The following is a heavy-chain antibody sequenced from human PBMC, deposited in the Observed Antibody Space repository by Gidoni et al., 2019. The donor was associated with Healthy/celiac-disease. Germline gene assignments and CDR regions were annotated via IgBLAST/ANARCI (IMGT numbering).Heavy chain of an antibody. CDR3: AKDVNYYYYGMDV. Sequence: EVQLLVSGGGLVQPGGSLRLSCAASGFTSSSYAMSWVRQAPGKGLEWVSAISGSGGSTYYADSVKGRFTISRDNSKNTLYLQMNSLRAEDTAVYYCAKDVNYYYYGMDVWGQGTTVTVSS. V-gene: IGHV3-23*01. CDR1: GFTSSSYA. J-gene: IGHJ6*02. CDR2: ISGSGGST.